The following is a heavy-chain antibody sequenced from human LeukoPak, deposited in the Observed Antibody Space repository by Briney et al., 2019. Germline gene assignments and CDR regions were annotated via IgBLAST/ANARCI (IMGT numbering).Heavy chain of an antibody. Sequence: PSETLSLTCTVSGGSISSYYWSWIRQPPGKGLEWIGYIYYSGSTNYNPSLKSRVTISVDTSKNQFSLKLSSVTAADTAVYYCARGRYLTSYYYYMDVWGKGTTVTVSS. CDR3: ARGRYLTSYYYYMDV. D-gene: IGHD3-10*01. CDR2: IYYSGST. CDR1: GGSISSYY. V-gene: IGHV4-59*01. J-gene: IGHJ6*03.